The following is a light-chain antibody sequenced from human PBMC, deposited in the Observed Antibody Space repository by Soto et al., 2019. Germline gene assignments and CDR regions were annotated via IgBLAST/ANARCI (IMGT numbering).Light chain of an antibody. CDR2: GAS. CDR1: QSVSSSY. Sequence: EIVLTQSPGTLSLSPGERATLSCRASQSVSSSYLAWYQQKPGQAPRLLMYGASSRATGIPDRFSGSGSGTDFTLTISRLEPEDFAVYYCQQYRTFGQGTKVDIK. V-gene: IGKV3-20*01. CDR3: QQYRT. J-gene: IGKJ1*01.